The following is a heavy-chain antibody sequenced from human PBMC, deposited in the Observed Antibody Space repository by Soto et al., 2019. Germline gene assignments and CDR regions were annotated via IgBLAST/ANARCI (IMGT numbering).Heavy chain of an antibody. J-gene: IGHJ6*02. Sequence: QVQLVQSVAEVKKPGSSVKVSCKASGGTFSSYAISWVRQAPGQGLEWMGGIIPSSDTTNYAQRFQGRVTITADESTSTAYMELSSLRSEDTAVYYCARSQGSSTSLEIYYYYYYGMDVWGQGTTVTVSS. CDR1: GGTFSSYA. CDR3: ARSQGSSTSLEIYYYYYYGMDV. V-gene: IGHV1-69*01. D-gene: IGHD2-2*01. CDR2: IIPSSDTT.